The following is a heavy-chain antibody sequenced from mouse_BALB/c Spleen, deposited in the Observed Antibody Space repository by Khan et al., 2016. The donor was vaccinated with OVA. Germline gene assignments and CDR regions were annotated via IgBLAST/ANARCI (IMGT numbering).Heavy chain of an antibody. J-gene: IGHJ3*01. CDR3: ARKDYYDYDPFPY. CDR2: ISYSGNT. D-gene: IGHD2-4*01. Sequence: EVQLVESGPGLVKPSQSLSLTCTVTGYSITSEFAWNWIRQFPGNKLEWMGYISYSGNTRYNPSLKSLISITRDKSRNQFFLQLNSVTTEDTATYYCARKDYYDYDPFPYWGQGTLVTVSA. V-gene: IGHV3-2*02. CDR1: GYSITSEFA.